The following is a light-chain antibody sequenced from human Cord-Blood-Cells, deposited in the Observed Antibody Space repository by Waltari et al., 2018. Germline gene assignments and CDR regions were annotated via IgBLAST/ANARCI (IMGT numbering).Light chain of an antibody. J-gene: IGLJ3*02. CDR2: DVS. CDR1: SSDVGGYNY. Sequence: QSALTQPRSVSGSPGQSVTISCTVTSSDVGGYNYVSWYQQHPGKAPKLMIYDVSKRPSGVRDRFSGSKSGNTASLTISGLQAEDEADYYCCSYAGSYTWVFGGGTKLTVL. V-gene: IGLV2-11*01. CDR3: CSYAGSYTWV.